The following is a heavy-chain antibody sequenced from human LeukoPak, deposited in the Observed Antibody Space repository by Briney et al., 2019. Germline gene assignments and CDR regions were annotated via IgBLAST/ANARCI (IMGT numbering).Heavy chain of an antibody. Sequence: LAGGSLRLSCAASGFTFDDYAMHWVRHAPGKGLEWVSGISWNSGSIGYADSVKGRFTISRDNAKNSLYLQMNSLRAEDTAVYYCARDPYLYYDFWSGYSYYFDYWGQGTLVTVSS. CDR2: ISWNSGSI. CDR1: GFTFDDYA. D-gene: IGHD3-3*01. CDR3: ARDPYLYYDFWSGYSYYFDY. V-gene: IGHV3-9*01. J-gene: IGHJ4*02.